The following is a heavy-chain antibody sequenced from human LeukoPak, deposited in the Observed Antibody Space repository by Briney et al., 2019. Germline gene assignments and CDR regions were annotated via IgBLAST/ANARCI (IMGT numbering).Heavy chain of an antibody. CDR2: INPNSGGT. V-gene: IGHV1-2*02. D-gene: IGHD3-22*01. CDR1: GYTFTDFY. CDR3: ARFTYYYDNRPFGYFDY. J-gene: IGHJ4*02. Sequence: ASVKVSCKASGYTFTDFYIHWVRQAPGQGLEWMGWINPNSGGTKYAQKFQARVTMTRDTSTSTVYMELSSLRSEDTAVYYCARFTYYYDNRPFGYFDYWGQGTLVTVSS.